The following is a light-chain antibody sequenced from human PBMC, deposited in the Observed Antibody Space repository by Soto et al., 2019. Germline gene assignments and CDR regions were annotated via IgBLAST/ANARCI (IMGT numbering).Light chain of an antibody. V-gene: IGKV3-20*01. J-gene: IGKJ1*01. CDR3: QQYGGSPRT. Sequence: EIVLTQSPGTLSLSPGERATLSFSASQSVSSSSLAWYQQKRGQAPRLLIHDASSRATGIPDRFSGSGSGTDFTLTISRLEPEDFAVYYCQQYGGSPRTFGQGTKVDIK. CDR1: QSVSSSS. CDR2: DAS.